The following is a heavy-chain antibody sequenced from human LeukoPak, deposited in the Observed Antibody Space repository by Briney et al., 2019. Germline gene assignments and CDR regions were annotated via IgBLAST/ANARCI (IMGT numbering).Heavy chain of an antibody. J-gene: IGHJ4*02. CDR2: VRNDGSDK. D-gene: IGHD6-19*01. CDR3: AKDRRYGSGWSRDDY. V-gene: IGHV3-30*02. Sequence: PGGSLRLSCAASGFVFGDYGMHWVRQAPGKGLEWVTMVRNDGSDKYYADSVKGRFTISRDNSKNTLYLQMNSLRAEDTAVYYCAKDRRYGSGWSRDDYWGQGTLVTVSS. CDR1: GFVFGDYG.